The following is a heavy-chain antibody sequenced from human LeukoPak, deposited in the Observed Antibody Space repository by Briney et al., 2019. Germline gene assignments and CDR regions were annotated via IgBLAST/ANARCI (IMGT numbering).Heavy chain of an antibody. J-gene: IGHJ4*02. Sequence: GGSLRLSCAASGFTFSSYWMHWVRQAPGKGLVWVSRIKIDGSSTFYADSVKGRFTISRDNAKNTLYLQMTSLRAEDTAVYYCASSGYAGHFDYWGQGTLVTVSS. D-gene: IGHD5-12*01. CDR1: GFTFSSYW. CDR3: ASSGYAGHFDY. V-gene: IGHV3-74*01. CDR2: IKIDGSST.